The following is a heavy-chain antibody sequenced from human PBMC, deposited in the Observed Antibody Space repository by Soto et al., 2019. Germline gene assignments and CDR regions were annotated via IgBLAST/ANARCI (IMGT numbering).Heavy chain of an antibody. J-gene: IGHJ4*02. CDR2: INPDNGNT. CDR1: GYTFTSYT. V-gene: IGHV1-3*01. D-gene: IGHD5-12*01. CDR3: ARRLYGGFTFDY. Sequence: ASVKVSCKASGYTFTSYTMHWVGQAPGQRLEWMGWINPDNGNTEYSQKFQGRVTITRDTSASTAYMELSSLRSEDTAVYFCARRLYGGFTFDYWGQGTLVTVSS.